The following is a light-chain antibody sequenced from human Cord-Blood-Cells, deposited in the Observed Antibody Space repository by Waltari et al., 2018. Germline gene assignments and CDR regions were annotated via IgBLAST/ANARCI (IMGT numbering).Light chain of an antibody. CDR3: QSYDSSLSGSV. V-gene: IGLV1-40*01. CDR2: GNS. Sequence: QSVLTQPPSVPEPPGQRVTISCTGSSPNIGAGYDVHWYQQLPGTAPKLLIYGNSNRPSGVPDRFSGSKSGTSASLAITGLQAEDEADYYCQSYDSSLSGSVFGGGTKLTVL. CDR1: SPNIGAGYD. J-gene: IGLJ3*02.